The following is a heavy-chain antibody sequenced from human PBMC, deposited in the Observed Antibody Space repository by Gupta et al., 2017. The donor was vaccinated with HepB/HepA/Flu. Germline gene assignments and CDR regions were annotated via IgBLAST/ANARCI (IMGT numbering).Heavy chain of an antibody. D-gene: IGHD3-10*01. CDR2: ISGSGTGT. CDR1: GFTFSSYA. CDR3: AKDRAGGLYYGSGSFFDY. J-gene: IGHJ4*02. Sequence: EVQLLESGGGLVQPGGSLRLSCAASGFTFSSYAMSWVRQAPGKGLEWVSAISGSGTGTYYADSVKGRFTISRDNSKNTLYLQMSSLRAEDTAVYYCAKDRAGGLYYGSGSFFDYWGQGTLVTVSS. V-gene: IGHV3-23*01.